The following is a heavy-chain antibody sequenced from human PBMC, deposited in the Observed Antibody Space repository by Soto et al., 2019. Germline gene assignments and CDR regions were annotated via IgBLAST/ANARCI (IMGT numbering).Heavy chain of an antibody. J-gene: IGHJ4*02. D-gene: IGHD3-22*01. Sequence: GGSRRLSCAASGFSFSSNYMCWVRRDPGKGLEWVSVIYSGGSTYYADSVKGRFTISRDNSKNTLYLQMNSLRAGDTAVYYCARDLYYYGSSPGDYWGQGT. CDR2: IYSGGST. CDR1: GFSFSSNY. CDR3: ARDLYYYGSSPGDY. V-gene: IGHV3-66*01.